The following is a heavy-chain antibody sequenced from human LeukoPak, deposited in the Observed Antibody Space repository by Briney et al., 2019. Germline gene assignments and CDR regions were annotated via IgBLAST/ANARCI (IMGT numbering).Heavy chain of an antibody. Sequence: SETLSLTCTVSGGSISSYYWSWIRQPPGKGLEWSGYIYYSGSTNYNPSLKSRVTISVDTSKNQFSLKLSSVTAADTAVYYCARDLYYDFWTGYYYFDCWGQGTLVTVSS. CDR2: IYYSGST. V-gene: IGHV4-59*01. D-gene: IGHD3-3*01. CDR1: GGSISSYY. CDR3: ARDLYYDFWTGYYYFDC. J-gene: IGHJ4*02.